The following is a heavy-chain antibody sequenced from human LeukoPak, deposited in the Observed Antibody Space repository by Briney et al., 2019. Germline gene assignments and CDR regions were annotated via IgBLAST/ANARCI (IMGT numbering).Heavy chain of an antibody. CDR3: AKGGGSYLGLDY. Sequence: GGSLRLSCAASGFTFSSYWMSWVRQAPGKGLEWVSAISGSGGSTYYADSVKGRFTISRDNSKNTLYLQMNSLRAEDTAVYYCAKGGGSYLGLDYWGQGTLVTVSS. V-gene: IGHV3-23*01. J-gene: IGHJ4*02. CDR2: ISGSGGST. CDR1: GFTFSSYW. D-gene: IGHD1-26*01.